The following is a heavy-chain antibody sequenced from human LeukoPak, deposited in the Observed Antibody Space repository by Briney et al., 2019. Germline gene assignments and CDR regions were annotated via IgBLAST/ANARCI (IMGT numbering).Heavy chain of an antibody. V-gene: IGHV1-2*02. Sequence: GASVKVSCKASGYTFTGYYMHWVRQAPGQGLEWIGWINPNSGATNYAQSFQGRVTMTRDTSIRTAYMELSRLTSDDTAVYYCARVLIGDDSSSNFDYWGQGTLVTVSS. CDR3: ARVLIGDDSSSNFDY. D-gene: IGHD3-16*01. CDR2: INPNSGAT. CDR1: GYTFTGYY. J-gene: IGHJ4*02.